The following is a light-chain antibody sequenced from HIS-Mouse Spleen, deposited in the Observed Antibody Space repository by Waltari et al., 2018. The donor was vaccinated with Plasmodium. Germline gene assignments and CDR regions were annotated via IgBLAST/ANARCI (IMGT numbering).Light chain of an antibody. J-gene: IGKJ2*01. V-gene: IGKV1-17*03. CDR2: AAS. CDR3: LQHNSYHMYT. CDR1: QGISNY. Sequence: DIQITQSPSVMSASVGDRATITCRARQGISNYLALFQQKPGKVPKRLIYAASSLQSGGLSRLSGSGAGTEVTLTISSLQPEDFATYYCLQHNSYHMYTFGQGTKVEIK.